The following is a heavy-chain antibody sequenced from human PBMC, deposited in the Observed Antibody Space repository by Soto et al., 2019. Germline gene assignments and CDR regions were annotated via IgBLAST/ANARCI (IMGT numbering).Heavy chain of an antibody. V-gene: IGHV1-69*01. D-gene: IGHD6-13*01. CDR2: IIPIFGPA. Sequence: QVQLVQSGAEVKKPGSSGKVSCKASGGTVSNSAISWLRQAPGQGLERMGGIIPIFGPATYSQKFQDRVTITADESTGTGYMELSSLTSEDTAVYFCGRGSSWTKVEYWGQGTLVTVSS. J-gene: IGHJ4*02. CDR3: GRGSSWTKVEY. CDR1: GGTVSNSA.